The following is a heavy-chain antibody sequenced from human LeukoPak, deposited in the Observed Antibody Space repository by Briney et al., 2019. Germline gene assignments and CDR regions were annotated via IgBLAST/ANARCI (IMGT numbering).Heavy chain of an antibody. CDR2: ISSSSSYI. CDR1: GFTFSSYS. CDR3: ARDFISGNDFWSGFHFDP. Sequence: PGGSLRLSCAASGFTFSSYSMNWVRQAPGKGLEWVSSISSSSSYIYYADSVKGRFTISRDNAKNSLYLQMNSLRAEDTAVYYCARDFISGNDFWSGFHFDPWGQGTLVTVSS. V-gene: IGHV3-21*01. D-gene: IGHD3-3*01. J-gene: IGHJ5*02.